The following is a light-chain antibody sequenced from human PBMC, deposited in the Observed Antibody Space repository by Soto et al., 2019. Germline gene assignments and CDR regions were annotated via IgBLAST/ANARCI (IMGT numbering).Light chain of an antibody. CDR3: QQYYSTLFT. J-gene: IGKJ3*01. Sequence: DIVMTQSPDSLAVSLGERATINCKSSQSGLYSSNNKNYLAWYQQKPGQHPKLLIYWASTRESGVPDRFSGSGSGTDFTLTISSLQAEDVAVYYCQQYYSTLFTFGPGTKVDIK. V-gene: IGKV4-1*01. CDR2: WAS. CDR1: QSGLYSSNNKNY.